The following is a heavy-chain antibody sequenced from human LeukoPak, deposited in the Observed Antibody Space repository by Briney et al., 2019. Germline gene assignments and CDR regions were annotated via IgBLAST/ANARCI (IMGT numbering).Heavy chain of an antibody. V-gene: IGHV3-53*01. CDR2: LYSGGTT. CDR1: GFTLSANY. CDR3: ASRLDYYDSSGYYRGYFDY. D-gene: IGHD3-22*01. J-gene: IGHJ4*02. Sequence: AGGSLRLSCAASGFTLSANYMSWARPAPGKGLEWVSVLYSGGTTYYPDSVKGRFTISRDNSKSTLYLQMNSLRAEDTAVYYCASRLDYYDSSGYYRGYFDYWGQGTLVTVSS.